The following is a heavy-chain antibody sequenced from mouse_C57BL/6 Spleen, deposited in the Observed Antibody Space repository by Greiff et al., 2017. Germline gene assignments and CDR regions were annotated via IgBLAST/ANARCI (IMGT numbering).Heavy chain of an antibody. CDR1: GYTFTSYW. Sequence: VQLQQPGAELVKPGASVKLSCKASGYTFTSYWMHWVKQRPGQGLEWIGMIHPNSGSTNYNEKFKSKATLTVDKSSSTAYMQLISLTSEDSAVYYCAGSAVVADWYCDVWGTGTTVTVSS. D-gene: IGHD1-1*01. CDR2: IHPNSGST. CDR3: AGSAVVADWYCDV. V-gene: IGHV1-64*01. J-gene: IGHJ1*03.